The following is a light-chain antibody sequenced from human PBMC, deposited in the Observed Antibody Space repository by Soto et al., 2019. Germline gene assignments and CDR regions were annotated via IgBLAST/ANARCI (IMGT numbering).Light chain of an antibody. V-gene: IGKV3-20*01. CDR3: QQYDSSPLT. J-gene: IGKJ4*01. Sequence: EIVLTQSPATLSLSPGERATVSCRASQSVSSSYLAWYQQKPGQAPRLLICGASRRATGIPDRFSGSGSGTDFTLTISTLEPEHFAVYYCQQYDSSPLTLGGGTKVEIK. CDR2: GAS. CDR1: QSVSSSY.